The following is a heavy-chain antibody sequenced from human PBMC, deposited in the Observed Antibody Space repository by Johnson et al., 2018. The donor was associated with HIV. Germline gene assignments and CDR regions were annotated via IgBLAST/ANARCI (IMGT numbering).Heavy chain of an antibody. CDR3: AKGYYYDSKDAFNI. CDR2: ISYDGSNK. D-gene: IGHD3-22*01. Sequence: QVQLVESGGGVVQPGRSLRLSCAASGFTFSSYGMHWVRQAPGKGLEWVAVISYDGSNKYYADSVKGRFTISRDNSKNTLYLQMNSLRAEDTAVYYCAKGYYYDSKDAFNIWGQGTMVTVSS. J-gene: IGHJ3*02. CDR1: GFTFSSYG. V-gene: IGHV3-30*19.